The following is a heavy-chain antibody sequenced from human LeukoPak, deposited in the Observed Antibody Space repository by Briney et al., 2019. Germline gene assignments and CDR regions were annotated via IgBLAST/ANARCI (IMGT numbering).Heavy chain of an antibody. V-gene: IGHV3-23*01. CDR1: GFTFNHYA. D-gene: IGHD1-14*01. J-gene: IGHJ5*02. Sequence: GVSLRLSCAASGFTFNHYAMSWVRQAPGKGLEWVSGISGGGGSTYYADSVKGRFTISRDNSKNTLYLQMDSLRAEDTALYYCAKGSGINHYHWIDPWGQGTLVTVSS. CDR2: ISGGGGST. CDR3: AKGSGINHYHWIDP.